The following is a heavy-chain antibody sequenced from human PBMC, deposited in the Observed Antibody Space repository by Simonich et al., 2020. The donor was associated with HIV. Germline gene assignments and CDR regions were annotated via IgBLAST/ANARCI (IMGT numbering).Heavy chain of an antibody. V-gene: IGHV3-23*01. D-gene: IGHD3-3*01. J-gene: IGHJ4*02. CDR3: AKDRYYNFWSGYYDY. CDR2: ISGSVGST. Sequence: EVQLLESGGGLVQPGGSLRLSCAASGFTFSSYAMSWVRQAPGKGVGWDSAISGSVGSTYYADSVKGRFTISRDNSKNTLYLQMNSLRAEDTAVYYCAKDRYYNFWSGYYDYWGQGTLVTVSS. CDR1: GFTFSSYA.